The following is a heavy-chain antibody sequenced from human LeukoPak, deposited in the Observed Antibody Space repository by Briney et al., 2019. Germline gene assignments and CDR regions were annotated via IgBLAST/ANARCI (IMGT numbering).Heavy chain of an antibody. CDR1: GYTFTGYY. J-gene: IGHJ4*02. CDR2: INPNSGGT. CDR3: ARVPAAIYSSDYFDY. D-gene: IGHD2-2*01. Sequence: ASVTVSCKASGYTFTGYYMHWVRQAPGQGLEWMGWINPNSGGTNYAQKFQGRVTMTRDTSISTAYMELSRLRSDDTAVYYCARVPAAIYSSDYFDYWGQGTLVTVSS. V-gene: IGHV1-2*02.